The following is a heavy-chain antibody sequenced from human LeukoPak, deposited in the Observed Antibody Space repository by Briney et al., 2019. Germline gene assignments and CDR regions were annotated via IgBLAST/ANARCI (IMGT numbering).Heavy chain of an antibody. V-gene: IGHV3-30*04. Sequence: PGGSLRLSCAASGFTFSSYALHWVRQAPGKGLEWVAVISYDGSHKYADSVKGRFTISRDNARNSLYLQMNSLRAEDTALYYCARDGDTVLTRGYYYYMDVWGKGTTVTVSS. D-gene: IGHD4-23*01. CDR2: ISYDGSHK. CDR3: ARDGDTVLTRGYYYYMDV. CDR1: GFTFSSYA. J-gene: IGHJ6*03.